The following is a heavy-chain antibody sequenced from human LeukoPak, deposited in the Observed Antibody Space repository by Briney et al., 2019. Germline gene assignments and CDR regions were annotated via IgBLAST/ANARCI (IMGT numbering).Heavy chain of an antibody. CDR3: ARNSANLIFHDSGYFDY. CDR2: ISSSSSYI. V-gene: IGHV3-21*01. Sequence: GGSLRLSCAASEFSVGSNYMNWVRQAPGKGLEWVSSISSSSSYIYYADSVKGRFTISRDNAKNSLYLQMNSLRAEDTAVYSCARNSANLIFHDSGYFDYWGQGTLLTVSS. J-gene: IGHJ4*02. CDR1: EFSVGSNY. D-gene: IGHD3-22*01.